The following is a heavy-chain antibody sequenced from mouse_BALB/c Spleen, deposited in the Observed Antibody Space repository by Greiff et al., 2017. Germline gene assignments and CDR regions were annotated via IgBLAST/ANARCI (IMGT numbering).Heavy chain of an antibody. D-gene: IGHD1-1*01. J-gene: IGHJ4*01. CDR3: ARDAYYYGSSYLYDYAMDY. CDR1: GFTFTDYY. CDR2: IRNKANGYTT. Sequence: EVNVVESGGGLVQPGGSLRLSCATSGFTFTDYYMSWVRQPPGKGLEWLGFIRNKANGYTTEYSASVKGPFTISRDNSQSILYLQMNTLRAEDSATYNCARDAYYYGSSYLYDYAMDYWGQGTSVTVSS. V-gene: IGHV7-3*02.